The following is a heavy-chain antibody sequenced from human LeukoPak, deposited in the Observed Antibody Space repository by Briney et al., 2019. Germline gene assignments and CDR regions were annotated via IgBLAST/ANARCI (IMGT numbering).Heavy chain of an antibody. CDR3: ARLGFGKAVAKRPNNWFDP. D-gene: IGHD6-19*01. J-gene: IGHJ5*02. CDR2: IYYSGST. CDR1: GGSISSSSYY. V-gene: IGHV4-39*01. Sequence: SETLSLTCTVSGGSISSSSYYWGWIRQPPGKGLEWIGSIYYSGSTYYNPSLKSRVTISVDTSKNQFSLKLSSVTAAGTAVYYCARLGFGKAVAKRPNNWFDPWGQGTLVTVS.